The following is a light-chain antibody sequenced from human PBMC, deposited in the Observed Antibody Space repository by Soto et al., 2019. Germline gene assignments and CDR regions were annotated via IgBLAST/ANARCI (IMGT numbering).Light chain of an antibody. CDR2: RNN. Sequence: QPVLTQPPSASATPGQRVTISCSGSSSNIGSNYVYWYQQLPGTAPKLLMYRNNQRPSGVPDRFSGSKSDTSASLAISGLRSEDEADYYCAAWDDSLSTWVFGGGTKLTVL. V-gene: IGLV1-47*01. CDR3: AAWDDSLSTWV. J-gene: IGLJ3*02. CDR1: SSNIGSNY.